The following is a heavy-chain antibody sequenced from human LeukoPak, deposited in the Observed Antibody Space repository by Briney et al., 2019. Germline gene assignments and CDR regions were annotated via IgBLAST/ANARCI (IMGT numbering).Heavy chain of an antibody. CDR1: GFTFSNLR. V-gene: IGHV3-69-1*01. J-gene: IGHJ6*03. Sequence: GGSLRLSCAASGFTFSNLRFNWVRQTPEKGLEWIAFIGTTSTIYYSDSVKGRFTISRDNAKNSLYLQMNNLTVEDMALYYCARRGVDSYYYYMDVWGKGTTLIVSS. D-gene: IGHD2-8*01. CDR2: IGTTSTI. CDR3: ARRGVDSYYYYMDV.